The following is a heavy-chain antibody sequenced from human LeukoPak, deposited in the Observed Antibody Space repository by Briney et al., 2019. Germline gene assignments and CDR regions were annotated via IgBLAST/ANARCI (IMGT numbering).Heavy chain of an antibody. CDR2: ISGSGGST. CDR1: GLTFTSYA. D-gene: IGHD2-15*01. Sequence: PGGSLRLSCAASGLTFTSYAMNWVRQAPGRGLEWVPGISGSGGSTYYADSVRGRFTISRDNSKNTLYLQMNSLRAEDTAVYYCAKARYCSGGSCYSDYWGQGTLVTVSS. CDR3: AKARYCSGGSCYSDY. J-gene: IGHJ4*02. V-gene: IGHV3-23*01.